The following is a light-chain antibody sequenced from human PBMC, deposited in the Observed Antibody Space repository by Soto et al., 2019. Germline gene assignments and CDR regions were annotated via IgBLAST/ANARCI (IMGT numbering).Light chain of an antibody. CDR2: ATS. Sequence: EIVLTQSPATLSLSPGERATLSCGASQALRSSYLAWYQQKPGLAPRLLIYATSSRATGIPDRFRGGWSGTDFTLTINQLEPEDFAVYYCQQYGTSPQSITFGQGTRLEIK. CDR3: QQYGTSPQSIT. CDR1: QALRSSY. J-gene: IGKJ5*01. V-gene: IGKV3D-20*01.